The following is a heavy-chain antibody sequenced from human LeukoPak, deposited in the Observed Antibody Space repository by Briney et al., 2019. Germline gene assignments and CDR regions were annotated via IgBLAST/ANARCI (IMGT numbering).Heavy chain of an antibody. CDR3: ASYEYSSGWNDAFDI. D-gene: IGHD6-19*01. CDR1: GGTFSSYA. Sequence: GASVKVSCKASGGTFSSYAISWVRQAPGQGHEWMGRIIPILGIANYAQKFQGRVAITADKSTSTAYMELSSLRSEDTAVYYCASYEYSSGWNDAFDIWGQGTMVTVSS. V-gene: IGHV1-69*04. CDR2: IIPILGIA. J-gene: IGHJ3*02.